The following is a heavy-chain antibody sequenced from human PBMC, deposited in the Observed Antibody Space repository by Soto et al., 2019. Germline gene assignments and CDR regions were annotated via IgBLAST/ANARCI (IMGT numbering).Heavy chain of an antibody. V-gene: IGHV3-30-3*01. J-gene: IGHJ6*01. D-gene: IGHD4-17*01. CDR3: ARDQTYRDSPFGMDV. CDR2: ISYDESNK. Sequence: QVQLVESGGGVVQPGRSLRLSCVVSGFIFSRYALHWVRQAPGKGLEWVAHISYDESNKWYADSVKGRLTISRDNSKNTVDLQMNSLRAEDTSVYYCARDQTYRDSPFGMDVWGQGTTVTVSS. CDR1: GFIFSRYA.